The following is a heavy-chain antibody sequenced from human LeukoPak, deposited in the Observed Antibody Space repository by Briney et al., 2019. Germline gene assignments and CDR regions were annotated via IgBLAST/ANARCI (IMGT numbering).Heavy chain of an antibody. J-gene: IGHJ4*02. Sequence: GGSLRLSCAASEFTVSSSSMSWVRRAPGKGLEWVSAISGSGGSTYYADSVKGRFTISRDNSKNTLYLQMNSLRAEDTAVYYCAKQKGETMIVVNFDYWGQGTLVTVSS. CDR3: AKQKGETMIVVNFDY. V-gene: IGHV3-23*01. CDR1: EFTVSSSS. CDR2: ISGSGGST. D-gene: IGHD3-22*01.